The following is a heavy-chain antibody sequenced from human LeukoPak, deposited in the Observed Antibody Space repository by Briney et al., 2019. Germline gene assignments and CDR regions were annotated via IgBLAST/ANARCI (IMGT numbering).Heavy chain of an antibody. V-gene: IGHV4-61*02. CDR2: IYTSGST. D-gene: IGHD6-13*01. CDR1: GGSISSGSYY. CDR3: ARDAPSSSWSYYYYYMDV. J-gene: IGHJ6*03. Sequence: SETLSLACTVSGGSISSGSYYWNWIRQPAGKGLEWIGRIYTSGSTNYNPSLKSRVTISVDTSKNQFSLKLSSVTAADTAAYYCARDAPSSSWSYYYYYMDVWGKGTAVTVSS.